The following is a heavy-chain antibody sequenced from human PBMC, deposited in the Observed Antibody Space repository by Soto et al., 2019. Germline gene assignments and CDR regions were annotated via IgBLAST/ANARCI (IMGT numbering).Heavy chain of an antibody. CDR3: ARADPDASVGY. CDR2: ISYSGST. D-gene: IGHD2-15*01. J-gene: IGHJ4*02. Sequence: SEALSLTCTVSGGSMSSYYWTWLRQSPGRGLEWIGYISYSGSTYYNPSLKSRVTISADTSKNQFSLRMNSMIAADTAVYYCARADPDASVGYWGQGTLVTVSS. V-gene: IGHV4-59*01. CDR1: GGSMSSYY.